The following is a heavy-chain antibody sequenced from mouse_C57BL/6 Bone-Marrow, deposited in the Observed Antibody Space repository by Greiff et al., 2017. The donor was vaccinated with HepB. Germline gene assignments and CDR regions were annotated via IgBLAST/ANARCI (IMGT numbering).Heavy chain of an antibody. CDR3: ARGGGAAHPTRGYYFDY. D-gene: IGHD3-2*02. Sequence: EVKLQESGPGLVKPSQSLSLTCSVTGYSITSGYYWNWIRQFPGNKLEWMGYISYDGSNNYNPSLKNRISITRDTSKNQFFLKLNSVTTEDTATYYCARGGGAAHPTRGYYFDYWGQGTTLTVSS. J-gene: IGHJ2*01. V-gene: IGHV3-6*01. CDR2: ISYDGSN. CDR1: GYSITSGYY.